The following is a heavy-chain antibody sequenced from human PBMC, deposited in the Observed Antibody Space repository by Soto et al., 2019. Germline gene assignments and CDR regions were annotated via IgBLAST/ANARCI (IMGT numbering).Heavy chain of an antibody. V-gene: IGHV1-2*02. Sequence: ASVKVSCKTSGYTFTNYDIHWVRQAAGQGLEWMGWMNPSNSGQNYTQKFQGRVTMSTDTSISTAYMELSRLRSDDTAVYYCARGITIFGVVTTRGSYGMDVWGQGTTVTVSS. CDR2: MNPSNSGQ. CDR3: ARGITIFGVVTTRGSYGMDV. D-gene: IGHD3-3*01. CDR1: GYTFTNYD. J-gene: IGHJ6*02.